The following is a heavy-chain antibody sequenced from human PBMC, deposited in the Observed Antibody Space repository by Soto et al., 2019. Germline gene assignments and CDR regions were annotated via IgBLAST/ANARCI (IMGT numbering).Heavy chain of an antibody. CDR3: AKDSGRCSSTSCYGVDFDY. Sequence: GGSLRLSCAASGFTFSSYGMHWVRQAPGKGLEWVAVISYDGSNKYYADSVKGRFTISRDNSKNTLYLQMNSLRAEGTAVYYCAKDSGRCSSTSCYGVDFDYWGQGTLVTVS. CDR1: GFTFSSYG. CDR2: ISYDGSNK. D-gene: IGHD2-2*01. J-gene: IGHJ4*02. V-gene: IGHV3-30*18.